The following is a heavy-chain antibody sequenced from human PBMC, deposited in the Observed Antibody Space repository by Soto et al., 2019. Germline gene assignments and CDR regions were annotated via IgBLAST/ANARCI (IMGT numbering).Heavy chain of an antibody. J-gene: IGHJ6*02. CDR1: GFTFSSYG. CDR2: IWYDGSNK. CDR3: ARDLLAGYSYGYGGYYYYGMDV. V-gene: IGHV3-33*01. D-gene: IGHD5-18*01. Sequence: GGSLRLSCAASGFTFSSYGMHWVRQAPGKGLEWVAVIWYDGSNKYYADSVKGRFTISRDNSKNTLYLQMNSLRAEDTAVYYCARDLLAGYSYGYGGYYYYGMDVWGQGTTGTV.